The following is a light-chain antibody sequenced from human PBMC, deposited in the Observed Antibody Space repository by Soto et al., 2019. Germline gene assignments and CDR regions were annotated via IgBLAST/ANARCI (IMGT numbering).Light chain of an antibody. J-gene: IGKJ1*01. Sequence: GLTQSPGTLSLSPGERATLFCRASQSFSSSYLAWYQQKPGQAPRLLIYGESNRATGIPDRFSGSGSGTHVTLTISRLEPEDFAVYYCQQYGSSPLTFGQGTKVESK. V-gene: IGKV3-20*01. CDR1: QSFSSSY. CDR3: QQYGSSPLT. CDR2: GES.